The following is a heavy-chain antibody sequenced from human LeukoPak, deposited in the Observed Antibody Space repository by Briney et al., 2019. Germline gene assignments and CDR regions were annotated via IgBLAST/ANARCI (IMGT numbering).Heavy chain of an antibody. V-gene: IGHV5-51*01. D-gene: IGHD5-24*01. J-gene: IGHJ4*02. CDR3: ARRRRDGYNYFDF. Sequence: RGESLKISCKGSGYRFTTYWIGWVRPMPGKGPEWMGIMYPGDSDARYSPSFQGQVTISVDQSISTAYLQWNSLKASDTAMYYCARRRRDGYNYFDFWGQGTLVTVSS. CDR1: GYRFTTYW. CDR2: MYPGDSDA.